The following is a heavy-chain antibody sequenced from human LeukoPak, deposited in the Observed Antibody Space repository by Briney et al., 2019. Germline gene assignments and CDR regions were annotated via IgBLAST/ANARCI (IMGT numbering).Heavy chain of an antibody. CDR3: ARSGRYQIY. V-gene: IGHV4-34*01. CDR1: GGPLSGYS. D-gene: IGHD3-10*01. Sequence: SETLSLTCAIYGGPLSGYSWSWIRQPQGKGLDWIGEINDRGSTTYNPSLQSRPSMSLDTSRNQFSLTLGSVTAADTAVYFCARSGRYQIYWGQGTLVTVSS. J-gene: IGHJ4*02. CDR2: INDRGST.